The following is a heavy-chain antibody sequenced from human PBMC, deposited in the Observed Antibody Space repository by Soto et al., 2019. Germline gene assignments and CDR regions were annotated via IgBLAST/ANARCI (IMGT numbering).Heavy chain of an antibody. J-gene: IGHJ3*02. D-gene: IGHD2-15*01. CDR1: GFTFSSYA. V-gene: IGHV3-30-3*01. CDR2: ISYDGSNK. Sequence: GGSLRLSCAASGFTFSSYAMHWVRQDPGKGMEWVAVISYDGSNKYYADSVKGRFTISRDNSKNTLYLQMNSLRAEDTAVYYCARSRRVHGVAATPAFDIWGQGTMVTVSS. CDR3: ARSRRVHGVAATPAFDI.